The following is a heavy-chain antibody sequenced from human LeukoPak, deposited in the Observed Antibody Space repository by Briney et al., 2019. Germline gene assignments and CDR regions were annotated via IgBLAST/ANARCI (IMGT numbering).Heavy chain of an antibody. V-gene: IGHV3-74*01. CDR3: ARRIQGMAPYYFDY. Sequence: HPGGSLRLSCTASGFTFSSYWMHWVRQAPGKGLVWVSRINSDGGSTSYADSVKGRFTISRDNAENTLYLQMNSLRAEDTAVYYCARRIQGMAPYYFDYWGQGTLVTVSS. D-gene: IGHD5-24*01. J-gene: IGHJ4*02. CDR1: GFTFSSYW. CDR2: INSDGGST.